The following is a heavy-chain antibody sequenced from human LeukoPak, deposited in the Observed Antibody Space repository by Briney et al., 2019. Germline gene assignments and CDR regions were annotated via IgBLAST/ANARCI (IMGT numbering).Heavy chain of an antibody. D-gene: IGHD3-22*01. CDR1: GYTFTDYY. J-gene: IGHJ5*02. Sequence: ASVKVSCKASGYTFTDYYMHWVRQAPGQGLEWMGWINPNNGVTKYAQKFQGRVTMTRDTSIRTAYMELSRLRSEDTAVYYCARGTESIDYHDNYGYPNWFDPWGQGTLVTVSS. CDR2: INPNNGVT. CDR3: ARGTESIDYHDNYGYPNWFDP. V-gene: IGHV1-2*02.